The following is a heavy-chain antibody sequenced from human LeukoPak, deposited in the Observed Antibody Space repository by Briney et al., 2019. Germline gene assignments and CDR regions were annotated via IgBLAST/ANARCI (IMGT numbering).Heavy chain of an antibody. D-gene: IGHD1-26*01. CDR1: GGSISTYY. CDR2: IYTSGST. J-gene: IGHJ4*02. Sequence: SETLSLTCAVSGGSISTYYWSWIRQPAGKGLEWIGRIYTSGSTNYNPSLKSRVTMSVDTSKNQFSLKLSSVTAADTAVYYCVRDQDSGSYLGGYYFDYWGQGILVTVSS. CDR3: VRDQDSGSYLGGYYFDY. V-gene: IGHV4-4*07.